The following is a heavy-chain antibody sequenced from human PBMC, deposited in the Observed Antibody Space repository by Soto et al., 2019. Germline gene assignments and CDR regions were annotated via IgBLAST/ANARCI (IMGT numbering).Heavy chain of an antibody. CDR3: GSVRPSGYVLS. D-gene: IGHD6-25*01. Sequence: QVQLQESGPGLVKPSETLSLTCTVSGGSLSSYYWTWIRQSPGKGLEWIGYVYFSGNTNYNPSLKSRLTISIDTSQNQFSLRLASVTAADTAFYYCGSVRPSGYVLSWGQGTLVTVSS. V-gene: IGHV4-59*01. CDR1: GGSLSSYY. J-gene: IGHJ5*02. CDR2: VYFSGNT.